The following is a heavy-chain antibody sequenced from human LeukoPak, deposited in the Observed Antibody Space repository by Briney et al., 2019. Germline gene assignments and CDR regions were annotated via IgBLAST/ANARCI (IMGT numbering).Heavy chain of an antibody. D-gene: IGHD4-17*01. V-gene: IGHV3-23*03. Sequence: GGSLRLSCAASAFTFSRYAMNWVRQAPGKGLEWVSLVYSGGSTYYADSVKGRFTVSRDNSKNTLYVQMNSLRAEDTAMYYCARAQGLRRPLDMWGQGTMVTVSS. CDR1: AFTFSRYA. CDR3: ARAQGLRRPLDM. CDR2: VYSGGST. J-gene: IGHJ3*02.